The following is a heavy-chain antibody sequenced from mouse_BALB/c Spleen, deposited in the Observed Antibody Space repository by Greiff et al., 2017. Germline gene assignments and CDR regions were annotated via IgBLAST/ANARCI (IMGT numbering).Heavy chain of an antibody. Sequence: QVQLKESGAELMKPGASVKISCKATGYTFSSYWIEWVKQRPGHGLEWIGEILPGSGSTNYNEKFKGKATFTADTSSNTAYMQLSSLTSEDSAVYYCASGDGYGGFAYWGQGTLVTVSA. D-gene: IGHD1-2*01. J-gene: IGHJ3*01. CDR2: ILPGSGST. CDR3: ASGDGYGGFAY. V-gene: IGHV1-9*01. CDR1: GYTFSSYW.